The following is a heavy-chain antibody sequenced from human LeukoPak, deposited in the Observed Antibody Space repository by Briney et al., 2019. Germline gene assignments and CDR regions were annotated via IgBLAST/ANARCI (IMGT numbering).Heavy chain of an antibody. J-gene: IGHJ3*02. D-gene: IGHD2-15*01. CDR2: IYYTGST. CDR1: GSISGFY. CDR3: ARYCSGGSCSSRNGFDI. V-gene: IGHV4-59*08. Sequence: SETLSLTCTVSGSISGFYWSWIRQSPGRGLEWIGYIYYTGSTSYNPALNSRVTISLDTSKSYFSLRLSSVTAADTAVYYCARYCSGGSCSSRNGFDIWGQGTMVTVSS.